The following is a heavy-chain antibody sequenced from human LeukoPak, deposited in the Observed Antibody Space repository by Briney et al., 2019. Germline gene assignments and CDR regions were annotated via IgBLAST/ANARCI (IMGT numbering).Heavy chain of an antibody. J-gene: IGHJ3*02. D-gene: IGHD2-21*01. CDR3: ARDARDWDAFDI. Sequence: SETLSLTCTVSGGSISSGGYYWSWIRQHPGKGLEWIGYIYYSGSTYYNPSLKSRVTISVDTSKNQFSLKLSSVTAADTAVYYYARDARDWDAFDIWGQGTMVTVSS. CDR1: GGSISSGGYY. V-gene: IGHV4-31*03. CDR2: IYYSGST.